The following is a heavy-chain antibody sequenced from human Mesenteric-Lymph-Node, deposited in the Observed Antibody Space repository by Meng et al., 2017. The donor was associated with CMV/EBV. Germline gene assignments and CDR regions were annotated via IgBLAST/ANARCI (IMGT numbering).Heavy chain of an antibody. CDR1: GFTFSSYW. J-gene: IGHJ4*01. D-gene: IGHD3-22*01. CDR3: ARGAYLYYDASGYKPPHDY. V-gene: IGHV3-7*01. Sequence: GESLKISCAASGFTFSSYWMSWVRQAPGKGLEWVANIKQDGSEKYYVDSVKGRFTISRDNAKNSLYLQMNNLRAEDTAVYYCARGAYLYYDASGYKPPHDYWGHGTLVTVSS. CDR2: IKQDGSEK.